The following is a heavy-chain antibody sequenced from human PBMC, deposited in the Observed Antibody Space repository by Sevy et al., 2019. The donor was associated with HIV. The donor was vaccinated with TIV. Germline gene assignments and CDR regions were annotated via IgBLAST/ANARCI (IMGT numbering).Heavy chain of an antibody. Sequence: GGSLRLSCAASGFTITNYAMHWARQAPGKGLEWVALLPHDGSNQNYADSVEGRFTVSRDISKNTLYLQMNSLRTGDTAVYFCTKDGSYWGSWDWGQGTLVTVSS. CDR1: GFTITNYA. CDR3: TKDGSYWGSWD. CDR2: LPHDGSNQ. V-gene: IGHV3-30*02. J-gene: IGHJ4*02. D-gene: IGHD3-10*01.